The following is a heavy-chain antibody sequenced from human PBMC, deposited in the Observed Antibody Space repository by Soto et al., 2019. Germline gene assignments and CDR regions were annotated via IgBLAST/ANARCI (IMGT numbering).Heavy chain of an antibody. CDR2: ISGSGVIT. J-gene: IGHJ4*02. CDR3: ARRYCSGGSCYDYFEY. D-gene: IGHD2-15*01. Sequence: SLRLSYTASLFTFSSNAMSWVLQSPLKGLGWVSAISGSGVITYYADSVKGRFTISRDNSKNTLDLQMSSLRAEDTAVYYCARRYCSGGSCYDYFEYWGQGTLVTVSS. V-gene: IGHV3-23*01. CDR1: LFTFSSNA.